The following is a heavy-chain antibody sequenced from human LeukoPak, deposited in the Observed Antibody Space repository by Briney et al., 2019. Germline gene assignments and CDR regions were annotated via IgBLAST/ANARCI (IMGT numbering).Heavy chain of an antibody. CDR3: GRRRIGRRGRGGWSYFGS. D-gene: IGHD6-19*01. J-gene: IGHJ4*02. CDR2: IYPGDSDT. V-gene: IGHV5-51*01. CDR1: GYSFTSYW. Sequence: GESLKISCKGSGYSFTSYWIGWVRQMPGKGLEWMGIIYPGDSDTRYSPSFQGQVTISADKSISTAYLQWSSLKASDTAMYFRGRRRIGRRGRGGWSYFGSWGQGTLVTVSS.